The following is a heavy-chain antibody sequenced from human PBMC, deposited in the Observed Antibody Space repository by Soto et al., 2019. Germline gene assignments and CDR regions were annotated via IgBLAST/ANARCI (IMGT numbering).Heavy chain of an antibody. J-gene: IGHJ5*02. D-gene: IGHD3-22*01. Sequence: GASVKVSCKASGGTFSSYAISWVRQAPGQGLEWMGGIIPIFGTANYAQKFQGRVTITADESTSTAYMELSSLRSEDTAVYYCAGPPDYYDSSGYYGGGWFDPGGQGTLVPV. CDR2: IIPIFGTA. V-gene: IGHV1-69*01. CDR3: AGPPDYYDSSGYYGGGWFDP. CDR1: GGTFSSYA.